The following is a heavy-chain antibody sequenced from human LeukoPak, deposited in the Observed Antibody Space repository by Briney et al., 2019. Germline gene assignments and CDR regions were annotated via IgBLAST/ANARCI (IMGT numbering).Heavy chain of an antibody. V-gene: IGHV3-7*04. CDR1: GFTLSNYW. J-gene: IGHJ4*02. Sequence: GGSLRLSCADSGFTLSNYWMSWVPQAPGKGLECVANINQDGTEKYYVDSVKGRFTISRDNAKNSLHLQMNSLRAEDTAVYYCARTGVSSSWKTFDYWGQGTLVTVSS. D-gene: IGHD6-13*01. CDR3: ARTGVSSSWKTFDY. CDR2: INQDGTEK.